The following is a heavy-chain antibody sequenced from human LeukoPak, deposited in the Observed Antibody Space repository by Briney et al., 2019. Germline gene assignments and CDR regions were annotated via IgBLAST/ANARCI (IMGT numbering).Heavy chain of an antibody. CDR3: ASRTYYYGSGNRIFDY. Sequence: PSETLSLTCTVSGGSISSGDYYWSWIRQPPGKGLECIGYIYYSGSTYYNPSLKSRVTISVDTSKNQFSLKLSSVTAADTAVYYCASRTYYYGSGNRIFDYWGQGTLVTVSS. CDR2: IYYSGST. CDR1: GGSISSGDYY. V-gene: IGHV4-30-4*01. D-gene: IGHD3-10*01. J-gene: IGHJ4*02.